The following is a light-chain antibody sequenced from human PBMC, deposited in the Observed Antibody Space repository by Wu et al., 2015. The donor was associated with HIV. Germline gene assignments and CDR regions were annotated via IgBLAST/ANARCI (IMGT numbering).Light chain of an antibody. Sequence: MTQSPSSLSASVGDRVTITCRASQGISNFLAWYQQKPGQAPRLLIYGASTRATGIPARFSGSGSGTEFTLTISSMQSEDFAVYYCQQYNNWLQTFGQGTKVEIK. CDR3: QQYNNWLQT. CDR1: QGISNF. V-gene: IGKV3-15*01. CDR2: GAS. J-gene: IGKJ1*01.